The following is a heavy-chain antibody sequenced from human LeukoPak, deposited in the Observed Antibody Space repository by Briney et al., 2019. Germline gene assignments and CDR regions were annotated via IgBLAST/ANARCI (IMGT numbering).Heavy chain of an antibody. CDR3: AKAGGYCSGGSCYPQFDY. CDR2: INASGGST. V-gene: IGHV3-23*01. CDR1: GFTFRSYG. Sequence: GGTLRLSCAASGFTFRSYGMGWVRQAPGKGLEWVSSINASGGSTYYADSVKGRITISRDNAKNSVYLQMNSLRVEDTAVYYCAKAGGYCSGGSCYPQFDYWGQGTLVTVSS. D-gene: IGHD2-15*01. J-gene: IGHJ4*02.